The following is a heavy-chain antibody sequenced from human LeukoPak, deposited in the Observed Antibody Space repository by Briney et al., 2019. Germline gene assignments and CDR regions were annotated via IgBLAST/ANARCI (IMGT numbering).Heavy chain of an antibody. CDR1: GYSFTGYY. CDR2: INPNSGDT. J-gene: IGHJ5*02. D-gene: IGHD2-15*01. V-gene: IGHV1-2*02. Sequence: ASVKVSCKASGYSFTGYYLHWVRQAPAQGLEWMGWINPNSGDTNYAQKFQGSVTMTRDTSISTAYMNLRRLTSDDTAVYYCARGPLEYCSGGSCYSGRNWFDPWGQGTLVTVSS. CDR3: ARGPLEYCSGGSCYSGRNWFDP.